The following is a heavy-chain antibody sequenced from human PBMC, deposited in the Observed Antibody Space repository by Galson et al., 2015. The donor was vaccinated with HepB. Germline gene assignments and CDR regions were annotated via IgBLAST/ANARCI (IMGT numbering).Heavy chain of an antibody. Sequence: SLRLSCAASGFTFSSYAMSWVRQAPGKGLEWVSAISGSGGSTYYADSVKGRFTTPRDNSKNTLYLQMNSLGAEDTAVYYCAKMDRGYDYVWGSYRYRYYFDYWGQGTLVTVSS. V-gene: IGHV3-23*01. CDR3: AKMDRGYDYVWGSYRYRYYFDY. D-gene: IGHD3-16*02. CDR2: ISGSGGST. CDR1: GFTFSSYA. J-gene: IGHJ4*02.